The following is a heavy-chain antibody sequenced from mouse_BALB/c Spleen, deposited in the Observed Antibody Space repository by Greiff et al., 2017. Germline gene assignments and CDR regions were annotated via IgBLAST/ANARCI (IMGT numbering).Heavy chain of an antibody. Sequence: VQLQESGPGLVAPSQSLSITCTVSGFSLTSYGVHWVRQPPGKGLEWLGVIWAGGSTNYNSALMSRLSISKDNSKSQVFLKMNSLQTDDTAMYYCARGPGGYYAMDYWGQGTSVTVSS. CDR1: GFSLTSYG. CDR3: ARGPGGYYAMDY. V-gene: IGHV2-9*02. J-gene: IGHJ4*01. CDR2: IWAGGST.